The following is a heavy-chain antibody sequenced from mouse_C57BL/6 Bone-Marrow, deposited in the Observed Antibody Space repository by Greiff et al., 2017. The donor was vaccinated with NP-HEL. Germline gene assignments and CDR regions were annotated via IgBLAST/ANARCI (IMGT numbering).Heavy chain of an antibody. V-gene: IGHV3-6*01. D-gene: IGHD1-1*01. CDR3: ARGYYGSSYDAMDY. CDR2: ISYDGSN. CDR1: GYSITSGYY. Sequence: VQLQQSGPGLVKPSQSLSLTCSVTGYSITSGYYWNWIRQFPGNKLEWMGYISYDGSNNYNPSLKNRISITRDTSKNQFFLKLNSVTTEDTATYYCARGYYGSSYDAMDYWGQGTSVTVSS. J-gene: IGHJ4*01.